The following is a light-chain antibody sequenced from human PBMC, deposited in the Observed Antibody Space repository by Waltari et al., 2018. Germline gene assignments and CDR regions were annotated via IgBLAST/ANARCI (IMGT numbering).Light chain of an antibody. Sequence: SYELPQPPSVSVSPGQTASITCSGDKLGDNYACWYQQKPGQSPLLVIYQDSKRPSGIPERFSGSNSGNTATLTISGTQAMDEADYYCQAWDSSGVFGGGTKLTVL. CDR1: KLGDNY. CDR3: QAWDSSGV. J-gene: IGLJ2*01. V-gene: IGLV3-1*01. CDR2: QDS.